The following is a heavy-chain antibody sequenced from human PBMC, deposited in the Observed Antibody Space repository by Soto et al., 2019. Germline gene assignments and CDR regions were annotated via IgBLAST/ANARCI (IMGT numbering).Heavy chain of an antibody. J-gene: IGHJ4*02. Sequence: WWSLRLSCAGSVFIFKNYALNWFRQAPGKGLEWVASITRDGYNKYYADSVKGRFTISRDNSRDTLSLQMTALTVEDSSVYYCTKSSGGSSSVGMDYWGQGTRVTAPQ. CDR3: TKSSGGSSSVGMDY. V-gene: IGHV3-30*04. D-gene: IGHD6-6*01. CDR2: ITRDGYNK. CDR1: VFIFKNYA.